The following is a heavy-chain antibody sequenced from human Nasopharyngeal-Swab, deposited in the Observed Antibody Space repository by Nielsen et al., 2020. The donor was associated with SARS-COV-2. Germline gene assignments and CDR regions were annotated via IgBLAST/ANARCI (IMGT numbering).Heavy chain of an antibody. CDR3: ARATPEYDILTGYLG. Sequence: SETLSLTCAVYGGSFSGYYWSWIRQPPGKGLEWIGEINHSGSTNYNPSLESRVTISVDTSKNQFSLKLSSVTAADTAVYYCARATPEYDILTGYLGWGQGTLVTVSS. CDR2: INHSGST. CDR1: GGSFSGYY. D-gene: IGHD3-9*01. J-gene: IGHJ4*02. V-gene: IGHV4-34*01.